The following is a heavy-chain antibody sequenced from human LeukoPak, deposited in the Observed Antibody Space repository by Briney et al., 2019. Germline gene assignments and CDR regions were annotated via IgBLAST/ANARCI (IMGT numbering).Heavy chain of an antibody. V-gene: IGHV4-31*03. Sequence: SQTLSLTCTVSGGSISSGGHYWSWIRQHPGKGLEWIGYIYYSGSTYYNPSLKSRVTISVDTSKNQFSLKLSSVTAADTAVYYCARDSLGGVTTSCSVWGQGTLVTVSS. CDR1: GGSISSGGHY. J-gene: IGHJ4*02. CDR2: IYYSGST. D-gene: IGHD4-17*01. CDR3: ARDSLGGVTTSCSV.